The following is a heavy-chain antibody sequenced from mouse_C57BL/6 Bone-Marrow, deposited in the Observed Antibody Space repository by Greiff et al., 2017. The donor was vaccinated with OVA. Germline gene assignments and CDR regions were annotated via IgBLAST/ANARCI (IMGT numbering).Heavy chain of an antibody. CDR1: GFNIKDDY. CDR3: TKVHYYGSSQDYWYFDV. J-gene: IGHJ1*03. D-gene: IGHD1-1*01. CDR2: IDPENGDT. V-gene: IGHV14-4*01. Sequence: VQLKESGAELVRPGASVKLSCTASGFNIKDDYMHWVKQRPEQGLEWIGWIDPENGDTEYASKFPGKATITADTSSNTAYLQLSSLTSEDTAVYYCTKVHYYGSSQDYWYFDVWGTGTTVTVSA.